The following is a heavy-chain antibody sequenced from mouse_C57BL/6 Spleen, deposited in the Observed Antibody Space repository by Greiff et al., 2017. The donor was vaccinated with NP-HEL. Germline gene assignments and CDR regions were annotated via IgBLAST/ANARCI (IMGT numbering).Heavy chain of an antibody. CDR3: AAYYSNFAY. Sequence: EVQLQESGPGLVKPSQSLSLTCSVTGYSITSGYYWNWIRQFPGNKLEWMGYISYEGSNNYNPSLKNRISITRDTSKNQFFLKLNSVTTEDTATYYCAAYYSNFAYWGQGTLVTVSA. V-gene: IGHV3-6*01. CDR2: ISYEGSN. J-gene: IGHJ3*01. D-gene: IGHD2-5*01. CDR1: GYSITSGYY.